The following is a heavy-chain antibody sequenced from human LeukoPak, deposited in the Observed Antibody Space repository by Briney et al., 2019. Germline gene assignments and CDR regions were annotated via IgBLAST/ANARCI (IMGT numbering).Heavy chain of an antibody. D-gene: IGHD4-17*01. CDR3: ARGSPTGLGNYDAFDI. Sequence: PSETLSLTCAVYGGSFSGYYWSWIRQPPGKGLEWIGEINHSGSTNYNPSLKSRVTISVDTSKNQFSLKLSSVTAADTAVYFYARGSPTGLGNYDAFDIWGQGTMVTVSS. CDR1: GGSFSGYY. J-gene: IGHJ3*02. V-gene: IGHV4-34*01. CDR2: INHSGST.